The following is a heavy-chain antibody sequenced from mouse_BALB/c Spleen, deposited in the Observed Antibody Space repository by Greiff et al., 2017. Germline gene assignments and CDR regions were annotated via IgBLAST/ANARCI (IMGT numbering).Heavy chain of an antibody. CDR1: GYAFTNYL. CDR2: INPGSGGT. D-gene: IGHD1-3*01. J-gene: IGHJ3*01. V-gene: IGHV1-54*01. Sequence: VQLQQSGAELVRPGTSVKVSCKASGYAFTNYLIEWVKQRPGQGLEWIGVINPGSGGTNYNEKFKGKATLTEDKSSSTAYMQLSSLTSDDSAVYFCAKREEVVAYWGQGTLVTVSA. CDR3: AKREEVVAY.